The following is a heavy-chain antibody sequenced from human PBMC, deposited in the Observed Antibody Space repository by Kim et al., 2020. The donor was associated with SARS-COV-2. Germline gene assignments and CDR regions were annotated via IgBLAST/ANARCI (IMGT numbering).Heavy chain of an antibody. Sequence: GGSLRLSCAASGFTFSDHYMDWVRQAPGKGLEWVGRTRNKANSYTTEYAASVKGRFTISRDDSKNSLYLQMNSLKTEDTAVYYCARTGDQINWYFDLWGRGTLVTVSS. V-gene: IGHV3-72*01. CDR2: TRNKANSYTT. D-gene: IGHD7-27*01. J-gene: IGHJ2*01. CDR1: GFTFSDHY. CDR3: ARTGDQINWYFDL.